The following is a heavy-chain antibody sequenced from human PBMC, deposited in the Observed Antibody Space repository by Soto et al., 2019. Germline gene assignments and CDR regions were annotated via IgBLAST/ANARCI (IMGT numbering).Heavy chain of an antibody. CDR2: IYHSGIV. CDR3: ARDLGDDRVGRNWFGP. D-gene: IGHD3-16*01. Sequence: QVQLQESGPGLVKPSGTLSLTCAVSGGSISSNNWWSWVRQPPGKGLEWIGEIYHSGIVNYIPSLKSRVTISVDKSKNQFSLRLSSVTAADTAVYYCARDLGDDRVGRNWFGPWGQGTLVTVSS. J-gene: IGHJ5*02. CDR1: GGSISSNNW. V-gene: IGHV4-4*02.